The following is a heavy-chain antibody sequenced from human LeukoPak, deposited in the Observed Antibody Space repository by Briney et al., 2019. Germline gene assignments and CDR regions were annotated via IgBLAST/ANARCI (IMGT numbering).Heavy chain of an antibody. J-gene: IGHJ4*02. CDR1: GFSSDTYS. CDR2: ISSGSLTI. D-gene: IGHD3-10*01. CDR3: TRDRRDTYYYGSGNDFDY. Sequence: GGSLRLSCAASGFSSDTYSMNWVRQAPGKGLEWVSYISSGSLTIFYAESVKGRFTISRDDAKNSLYLQMNSLRAEDTAMYYCTRDRRDTYYYGSGNDFDYWGQGTLVTVSS. V-gene: IGHV3-48*01.